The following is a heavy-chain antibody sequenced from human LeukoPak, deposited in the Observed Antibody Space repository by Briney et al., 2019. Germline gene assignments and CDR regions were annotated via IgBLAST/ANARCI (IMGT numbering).Heavy chain of an antibody. V-gene: IGHV1-18*01. CDR2: ISGYNANT. Sequence: GASVKVSCRAYGYTFTNYGFNWVRQAPGQGLEWMGWISGYNANTNYAQKFQGRVTMTTDTSTSTAYMELRSLSSDDTAVYYCARGPPYSSSPTGYYLYYMDVWGKGTTVTVSS. J-gene: IGHJ6*03. D-gene: IGHD6-6*01. CDR1: GYTFTNYG. CDR3: ARGPPYSSSPTGYYLYYMDV.